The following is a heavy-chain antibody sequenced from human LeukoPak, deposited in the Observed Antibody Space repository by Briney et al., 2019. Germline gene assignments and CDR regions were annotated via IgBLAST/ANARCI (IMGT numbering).Heavy chain of an antibody. Sequence: GGSLRLSCSAFGFDFNKYEMTWVRQAPGKGLDWVSYISGSGSTMYYADSVKGRFIISRDNAKNSFFLQMSSLRAEDTSVYYCVAGDWGARDSFDLWGRGTMVTVSS. CDR2: ISGSGSTM. D-gene: IGHD2-21*02. CDR1: GFDFNKYE. CDR3: VAGDWGARDSFDL. V-gene: IGHV3-48*03. J-gene: IGHJ3*01.